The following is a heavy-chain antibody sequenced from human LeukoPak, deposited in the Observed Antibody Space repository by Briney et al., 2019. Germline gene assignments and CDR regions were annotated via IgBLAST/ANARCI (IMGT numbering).Heavy chain of an antibody. Sequence: PGGSLRLSCAASGFSFNSHSMNWVRQAPGKGLEWVSYITSSSSTIYYADSVKGRFTISRDNAKNSLDLQMNSLRDEDTAVYYCARDGRLSGSLDYWGQGTLVTVSS. CDR3: ARDGRLSGSLDY. V-gene: IGHV3-48*02. J-gene: IGHJ4*02. CDR2: ITSSSSTI. D-gene: IGHD1-26*01. CDR1: GFSFNSHS.